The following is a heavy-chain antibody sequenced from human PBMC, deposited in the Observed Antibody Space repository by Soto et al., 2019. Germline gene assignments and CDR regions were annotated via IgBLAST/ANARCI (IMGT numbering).Heavy chain of an antibody. CDR2: IIPIFGTA. Sequence: QVQLVQSGAEVKTPGSSVKVSCKASGGIFTRYDIRWVRQAPGQGLEWMGAIIPIFGTANYAQKFQGRVTITADATTSTVYMELSSLRSEDSAIYYCAINEGRDVSTFDYWGQGTLVTVSS. CDR3: AINEGRDVSTFDY. J-gene: IGHJ4*02. CDR1: GGIFTRYD. V-gene: IGHV1-69*01. D-gene: IGHD3-10*02.